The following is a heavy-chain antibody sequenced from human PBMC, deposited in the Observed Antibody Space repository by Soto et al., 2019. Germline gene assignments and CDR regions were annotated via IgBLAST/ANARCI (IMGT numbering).Heavy chain of an antibody. V-gene: IGHV3-30*18. D-gene: IGHD4-17*01. J-gene: IGHJ2*01. CDR3: AKASYGDDWYFDL. Sequence: SLRLSCAASGFTFSSYGMHWVRQAPGKGLEWVAVISYDGSNKYYADSEKGRFTISRDNSKNTLYLQMNSLRAEDTAVYYCAKASYGDDWYFDLWGRGTLVTVSS. CDR2: ISYDGSNK. CDR1: GFTFSSYG.